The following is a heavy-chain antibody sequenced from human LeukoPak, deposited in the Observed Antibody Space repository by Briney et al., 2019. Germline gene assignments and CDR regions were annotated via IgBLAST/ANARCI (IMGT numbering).Heavy chain of an antibody. CDR2: IKQDASER. CDR3: ATDGGPFDH. Sequence: GGSLRLSCAGSGFGFSGYWMSWVRQVPGKGLEWVANIKQDASERDYVDSVRGRFTISRDNTRNSQYLQMNSLRVEDTAMYYCATDGGPFDHWGQGILVTVSS. V-gene: IGHV3-7*01. J-gene: IGHJ4*02. CDR1: GFGFSGYW. D-gene: IGHD3-3*01.